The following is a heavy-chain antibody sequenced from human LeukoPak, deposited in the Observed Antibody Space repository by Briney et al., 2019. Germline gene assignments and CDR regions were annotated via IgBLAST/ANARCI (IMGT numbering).Heavy chain of an antibody. CDR2: ISAYNGNT. V-gene: IGHV1-18*01. D-gene: IGHD1-26*01. CDR3: ARLVGSTIGSLDP. J-gene: IGHJ5*02. CDR1: GGTFSSYA. Sequence: ASVKVSCKASGGTFSSYAISWVRQAPGQGLEWMGWISAYNGNTDYAQKFQGRVTMTTDTSTSTAYMDLRSLRYDDTAVYYCARLVGSTIGSLDPWGQGTLVTVSS.